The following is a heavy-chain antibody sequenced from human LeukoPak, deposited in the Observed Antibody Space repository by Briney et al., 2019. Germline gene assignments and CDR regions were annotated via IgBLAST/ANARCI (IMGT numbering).Heavy chain of an antibody. Sequence: PSETLSLTCTVSGGSISSSSYYWGWVRQPPGKGLEWIGTMYYSGGTHHNPSLKSRVTISVDASKNQFSLKLSSVTAADTAVYYCARQRVAVAGDAFDIWGQGTMVTVSS. V-gene: IGHV4-39*01. CDR3: ARQRVAVAGDAFDI. CDR1: GGSISSSSYY. D-gene: IGHD6-19*01. J-gene: IGHJ3*02. CDR2: MYYSGGT.